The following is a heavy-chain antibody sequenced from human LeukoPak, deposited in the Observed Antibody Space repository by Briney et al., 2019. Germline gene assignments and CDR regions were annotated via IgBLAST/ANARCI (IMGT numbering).Heavy chain of an antibody. V-gene: IGHV4-59*01. CDR3: ARDRDGYNCDDY. D-gene: IGHD5-24*01. J-gene: IGHJ4*02. CDR1: GGSISSYY. Sequence: PSETLSLTCTVSGGSISSYYWSWIRQPPGKGLEWIGYIYYSGSTNYNPSLKSRVTISVDTSKNQFSLKLSSVTAADTAVYYCARDRDGYNCDDYWGQGTLVTVSS. CDR2: IYYSGST.